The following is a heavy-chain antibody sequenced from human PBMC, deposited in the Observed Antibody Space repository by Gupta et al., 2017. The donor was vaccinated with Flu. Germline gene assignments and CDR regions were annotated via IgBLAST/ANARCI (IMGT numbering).Heavy chain of an antibody. V-gene: IGHV3-33*01. CDR1: GFTLSRYG. CDR2: VWYDGSNK. Sequence: QVQLVESGGGVVQPGGSLRLSCVASGFTLSRYGMHWVRQAPGKGLEWLAIVWYDGSNKYYADSVKGRFIISRDNSKNTLYLQMNSLRADDTAVYYCARELYEYTSSTDFYGMDVWGQGATVTVSS. J-gene: IGHJ6*02. CDR3: ARELYEYTSSTDFYGMDV. D-gene: IGHD6-6*01.